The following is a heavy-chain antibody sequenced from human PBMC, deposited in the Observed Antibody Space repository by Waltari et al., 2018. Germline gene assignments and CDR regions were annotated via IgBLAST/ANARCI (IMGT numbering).Heavy chain of an antibody. CDR2: FYYSGTP. J-gene: IGHJ3*01. Sequence: QVQLQESGPGLVKPSETLSLTCTVSGGSISGYFWSWIRQPPGKGLEWIGYFYYSGTPRYNPSLKSRVTITEDTSKNQFSLHLRSVTAADTAVYYCARRLRGSSDDAFGVWGQGTMVTVSS. CDR1: GGSISGYF. V-gene: IGHV4-59*08. CDR3: ARRLRGSSDDAFGV. D-gene: IGHD6-13*01.